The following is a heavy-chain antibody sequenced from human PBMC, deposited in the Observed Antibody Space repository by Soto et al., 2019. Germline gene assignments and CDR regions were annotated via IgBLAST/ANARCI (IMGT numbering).Heavy chain of an antibody. Sequence: LRLSCAASGFTFSSYAMSWVRQAPGKGLEWVSAISGSGGSTYYADSVKGRFTISRDNSKNTLYLQMDSLRAEDTAVYYCAKVDGSGSYTDYWGQGTRVTSPQ. CDR3: AKVDGSGSYTDY. D-gene: IGHD3-10*01. J-gene: IGHJ4*02. V-gene: IGHV3-23*01. CDR2: ISGSGGST. CDR1: GFTFSSYA.